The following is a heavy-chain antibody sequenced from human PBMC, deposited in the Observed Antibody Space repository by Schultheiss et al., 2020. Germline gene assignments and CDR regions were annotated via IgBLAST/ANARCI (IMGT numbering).Heavy chain of an antibody. CDR2: IKQDGSEK. CDR1: GFTFSSYG. J-gene: IGHJ6*04. CDR3: AKDRHRSHDFYYYGLDV. Sequence: GGSLRLSCAASGFTFSSYGMNWVRQAPGKGLEWVANIKQDGSEKYYADSVKGRFTISRDNAKNSLYLQLDSLRVDDTALYYCAKDRHRSHDFYYYGLDVWGKGTTVTVAS. V-gene: IGHV3-7*03.